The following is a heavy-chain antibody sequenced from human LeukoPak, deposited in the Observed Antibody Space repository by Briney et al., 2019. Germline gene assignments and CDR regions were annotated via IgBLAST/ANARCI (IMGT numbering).Heavy chain of an antibody. D-gene: IGHD6-19*01. Sequence: ASVKVSCKASGYTFTSYGISWVRQAPGQGLEWMGWISAYNGNTNYAQKLQGRVTMTTDTSTSTAYMELRSLRSDDTAVYYCARAVVGLAVAGQLGRTGWFDPWGQGTLVTVSS. CDR2: ISAYNGNT. J-gene: IGHJ5*02. CDR1: GYTFTSYG. V-gene: IGHV1-18*01. CDR3: ARAVVGLAVAGQLGRTGWFDP.